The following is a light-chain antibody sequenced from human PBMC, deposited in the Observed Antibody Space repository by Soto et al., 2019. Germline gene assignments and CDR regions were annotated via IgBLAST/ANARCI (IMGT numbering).Light chain of an antibody. Sequence: QSVLTQPPSVSGAPGQWVTISCTGSSSNIGAGYDVHWYQHLPGTAPKVLIYGNRHRPSGVPDRFSGSKSGTSASLAITGLQADDEADYYCQSYDISLSGVVFGGGTKLTVL. V-gene: IGLV1-40*01. CDR3: QSYDISLSGVV. CDR2: GNR. J-gene: IGLJ2*01. CDR1: SSNIGAGYD.